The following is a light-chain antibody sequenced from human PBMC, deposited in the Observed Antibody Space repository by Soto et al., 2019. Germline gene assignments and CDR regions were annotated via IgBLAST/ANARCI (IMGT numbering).Light chain of an antibody. CDR3: RSYTGSSTLV. CDR1: TSDIGDYNY. J-gene: IGLJ3*02. V-gene: IGLV2-14*01. CDR2: EVF. Sequence: QYALTQPASVCGSPGQSITISCTRTTSDIGDYNYVSWYQQHPGKAPKIIIYEVFHRPSGVSNRFSGSKSGYTASLTISGLQTEDEADYYCRSYTGSSTLVFGGGTKLTV.